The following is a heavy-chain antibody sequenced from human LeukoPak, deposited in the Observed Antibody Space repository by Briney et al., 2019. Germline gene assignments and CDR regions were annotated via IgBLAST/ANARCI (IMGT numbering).Heavy chain of an antibody. V-gene: IGHV3-48*03. Sequence: GGSLRLSCAASGFTFSSYEMNWVRQAPGKGLEWVSYISSSGSTIYYADSVKGRFTISRDNAKNSLYLQMNSLRAEDTAVYYCASWGYCSSTSCPEPFIDYWGQGTLVTVSS. D-gene: IGHD2-2*01. J-gene: IGHJ4*02. CDR3: ASWGYCSSTSCPEPFIDY. CDR1: GFTFSSYE. CDR2: ISSSGSTI.